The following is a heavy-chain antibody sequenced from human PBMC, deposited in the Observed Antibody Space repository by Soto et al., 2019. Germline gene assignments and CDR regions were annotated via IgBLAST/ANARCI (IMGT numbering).Heavy chain of an antibody. J-gene: IGHJ4*02. D-gene: IGHD3-10*01. CDR2: ISWNSGSI. Sequence: GGSLRLSCAASGFTFDDYAMHWVRQAPGKGLEWVSGISWNSGSIGYADSVKGRFTISRDNAKNSLYLQMNSLRAEDTAVYYCARDSTGGSGIGGLGGNYYFDYWGQGTLVTVSS. CDR1: GFTFDDYA. CDR3: ARDSTGGSGIGGLGGNYYFDY. V-gene: IGHV3-9*01.